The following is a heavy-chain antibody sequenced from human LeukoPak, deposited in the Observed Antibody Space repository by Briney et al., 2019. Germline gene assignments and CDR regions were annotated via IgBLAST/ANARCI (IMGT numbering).Heavy chain of an antibody. CDR2: INHSGST. CDR1: GGSFSGYY. V-gene: IGHV4-34*01. D-gene: IGHD6-6*01. CDR3: ARVRYSSSYYYYYYYMDV. Sequence: SETLSLTCAVYGGSFSGYYWSWLRQPPGKGLEWIGEINHSGSTNYNPSLKSRVTISVDTSKNQFSLKLSSVTPADTAVYYCARVRYSSSYYYYYYYMDVWGKGTTVTVSS. J-gene: IGHJ6*03.